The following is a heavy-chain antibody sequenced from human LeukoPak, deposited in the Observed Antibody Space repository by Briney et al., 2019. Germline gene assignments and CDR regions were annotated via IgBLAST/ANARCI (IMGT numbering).Heavy chain of an antibody. CDR1: GDSISSNY. J-gene: IGHJ4*02. V-gene: IGHV4-59*01. D-gene: IGHD6-19*01. CDR2: IYYSGST. Sequence: PSETLSLTCTISGDSISSNYWSWIRQPPGKGLEWIGYIYYSGSTNYNPSLKSRVTISADTSNNQFSLKLSSVTTADTAVYYCARVGAWYSSGWYYFDYWGQGTLVTVSS. CDR3: ARVGAWYSSGWYYFDY.